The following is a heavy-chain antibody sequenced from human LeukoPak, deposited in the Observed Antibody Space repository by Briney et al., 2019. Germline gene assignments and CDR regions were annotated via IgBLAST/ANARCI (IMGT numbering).Heavy chain of an antibody. CDR2: IHTSGNT. V-gene: IGHV4-61*02. Sequence: PSQTLPLTWTVSGGSVSSGNFYWTRIRQPAGNQLEWIGRIHTSGNTNHNPSLWSRVTISTDTSKNQFSLTLNFVTAADTAVYYCARDRGGDSFDIWGQGTTVTVSS. D-gene: IGHD2-21*01. CDR3: ARDRGGDSFDI. CDR1: GGSVSSGNFY. J-gene: IGHJ3*02.